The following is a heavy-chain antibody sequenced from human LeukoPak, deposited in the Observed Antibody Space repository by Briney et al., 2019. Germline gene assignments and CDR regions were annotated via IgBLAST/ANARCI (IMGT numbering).Heavy chain of an antibody. CDR1: GFTFSSSA. V-gene: IGHV1-58*01. CDR2: IVVGSGNT. Sequence: SVKVSCKASGFTFSSSAVQWVRQARGQRLEWIGWIVVGSGNTNYAQKFQGRVTITADESTTTAYMELSSLRSEDTAVYYCAANGYCGTDCYYYFDYWGQGTLVTASS. D-gene: IGHD2-21*02. J-gene: IGHJ4*02. CDR3: AANGYCGTDCYYYFDY.